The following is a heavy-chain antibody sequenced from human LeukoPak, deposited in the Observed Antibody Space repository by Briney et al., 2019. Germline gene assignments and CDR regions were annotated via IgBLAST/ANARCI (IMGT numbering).Heavy chain of an antibody. CDR3: ARIVGGLLTMVRGVIVETDY. Sequence: PGGSLRLSCAASGFTFSSYEMNWVRQAPGKGLEWISYISSSSSTIYYADSVKGRLTISRDNAENSLYLQMNSLRDEDTALYYCARIVGGLLTMVRGVIVETDYWGQGTLVTVSS. CDR1: GFTFSSYE. D-gene: IGHD3-10*01. V-gene: IGHV3-48*02. CDR2: ISSSSSTI. J-gene: IGHJ4*02.